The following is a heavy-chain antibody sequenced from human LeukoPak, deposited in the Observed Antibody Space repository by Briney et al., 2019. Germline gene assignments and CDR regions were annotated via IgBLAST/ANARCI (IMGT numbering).Heavy chain of an antibody. Sequence: PSETLSLTCTVSGGSISSSSYYWGWIRQPAGKGLEWIGRIYNSGSTNYDPSLESRVTMSVDTSKKQLSLKLSSVTAADTAVYYCARDALGMLGVWYFDLWGRGTLVTASS. D-gene: IGHD3-10*02. CDR2: IYNSGST. CDR1: GGSISSSSYY. CDR3: ARDALGMLGVWYFDL. V-gene: IGHV4-61*02. J-gene: IGHJ2*01.